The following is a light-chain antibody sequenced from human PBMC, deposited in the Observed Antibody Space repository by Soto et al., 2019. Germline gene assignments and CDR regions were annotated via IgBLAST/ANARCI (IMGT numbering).Light chain of an antibody. CDR1: RSDVGCYDH. Sequence: QSALTHPASVSGSPGQSITISCTGTRSDVGCYDHVSWYQQQPGKAPKLMIYEVSNRPSGVSNRFSGSKSGNTASLTISGLQAEDEADYYCSSYTSSGTEVFGGGTQLTVL. V-gene: IGLV2-14*01. CDR2: EVS. J-gene: IGLJ2*01. CDR3: SSYTSSGTEV.